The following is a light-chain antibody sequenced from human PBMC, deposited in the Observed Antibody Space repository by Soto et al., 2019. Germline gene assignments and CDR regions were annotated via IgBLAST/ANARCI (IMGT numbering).Light chain of an antibody. CDR1: QSISRW. Sequence: DIQMTQSPSTLSASVGDIVTITCRASQSISRWVAWDQQKPGKGPKFLIFKASSLKSGVPSRFSGSGSGTEFTLTISSLQPDDVATYHCQQYNTYPLTLGGGTKVEIK. CDR3: QQYNTYPLT. CDR2: KAS. V-gene: IGKV1-5*03. J-gene: IGKJ4*01.